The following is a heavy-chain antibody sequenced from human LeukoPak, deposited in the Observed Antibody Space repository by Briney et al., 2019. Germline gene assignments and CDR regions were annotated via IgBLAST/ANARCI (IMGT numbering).Heavy chain of an antibody. Sequence: PGGSLRLSCAASGSTFSSYWMHWVRQAPGKGQEWVSAISGSDGRIYYTDSVKGRFTISRDNSKNTLYLQMNSLGAEDTAVYYCAKEIHDTTGYTADYWGQGTLVTVPS. D-gene: IGHD3-22*01. V-gene: IGHV3-23*01. J-gene: IGHJ4*02. CDR1: GSTFSSYW. CDR3: AKEIHDTTGYTADY. CDR2: ISGSDGRI.